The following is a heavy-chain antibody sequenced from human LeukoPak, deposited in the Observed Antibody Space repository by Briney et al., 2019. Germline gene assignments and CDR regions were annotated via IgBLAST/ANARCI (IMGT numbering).Heavy chain of an antibody. Sequence: GGTLRLSCAASGFTFSSYGMSWIRQAPGKGLEWVASINQDESAKFYLDSVRGRFTISRDNAKSSVSLYMRSLRAEDTAFYFCAKLLRDVTIYDFWGPGALVTVSS. J-gene: IGHJ4*01. V-gene: IGHV3-7*03. CDR3: AKLLRDVTIYDF. D-gene: IGHD4-23*01. CDR1: GFTFSSYG. CDR2: INQDESAK.